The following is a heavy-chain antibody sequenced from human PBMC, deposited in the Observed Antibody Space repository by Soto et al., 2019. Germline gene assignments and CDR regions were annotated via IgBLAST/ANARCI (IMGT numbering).Heavy chain of an antibody. V-gene: IGHV4-30-2*01. D-gene: IGHD6-19*01. CDR3: GRAWGLGAVAVGC. J-gene: IGHJ4*02. Sequence: QLQLQESGSGLVKPSQTLSLTCAVSGGSISSGGYSWSWIRQPPGKGLEWIGYIYHSGSTYYNPSLNSLITSAGGRTKHQFSKKPTSVTAAHTAMYYCGRAWGLGAVAVGCWGRGTLGTVS. CDR1: GGSISSGGYS. CDR2: IYHSGST.